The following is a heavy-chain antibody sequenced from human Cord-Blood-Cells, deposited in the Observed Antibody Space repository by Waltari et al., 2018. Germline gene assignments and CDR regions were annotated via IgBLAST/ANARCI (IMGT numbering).Heavy chain of an antibody. D-gene: IGHD6-6*01. CDR3: ARGDPYSSSSVHYYGMDV. CDR2: ISSSGSTI. Sequence: EVQLVESGGGLVQPGGSLRLSCAASGFTFSSYEMNWVRQAPGKGLEWVSYISSSGSTIYYADSVKGRFTISRDNAKNSLYLQMNSLRAEDTAVYYCARGDPYSSSSVHYYGMDVWGQGTTVTVSS. J-gene: IGHJ6*02. V-gene: IGHV3-48*03. CDR1: GFTFSSYE.